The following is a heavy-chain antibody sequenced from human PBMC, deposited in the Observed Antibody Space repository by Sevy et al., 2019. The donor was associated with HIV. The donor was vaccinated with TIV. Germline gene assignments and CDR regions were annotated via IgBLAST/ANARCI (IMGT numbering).Heavy chain of an antibody. J-gene: IGHJ3*02. CDR1: GGTFSSYA. Sequence: ASVKVSCKASGGTFSSYASSWVRQAPGQGLEWMGRIIPILGIANYAQKFQGRVTITADKSTSTAYMELSSLRSEDTAVYYCARERKTYYYDSSGRGQAFDIWGQGTMVTVSS. CDR3: ARERKTYYYDSSGRGQAFDI. CDR2: IIPILGIA. D-gene: IGHD3-22*01. V-gene: IGHV1-69*04.